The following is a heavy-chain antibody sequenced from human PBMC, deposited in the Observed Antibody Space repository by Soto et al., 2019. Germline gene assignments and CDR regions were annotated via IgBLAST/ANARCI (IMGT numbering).Heavy chain of an antibody. CDR2: ISGSDGST. Sequence: EVQLLESGGGLVQPGGSLRLSCAASGFTFSSYAMSWVRQAPGKGLEWVSAISGSDGSTYYADSVKGRFTISRDNSKNTLYLQMNSLRAEDTAVYYCAKVEQYNWNYAPFDYWGQGTLVTVSS. J-gene: IGHJ4*02. V-gene: IGHV3-23*01. CDR3: AKVEQYNWNYAPFDY. D-gene: IGHD1-7*01. CDR1: GFTFSSYA.